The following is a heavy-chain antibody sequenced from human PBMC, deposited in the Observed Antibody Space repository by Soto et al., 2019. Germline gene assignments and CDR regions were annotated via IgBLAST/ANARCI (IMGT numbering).Heavy chain of an antibody. CDR2: ISWNSGSI. CDR1: GFTFDDYA. J-gene: IGHJ4*02. V-gene: IGHV3-9*01. Sequence: EVQLVESGGGLVQPGRSLRLSCAASGFTFDDYAMHWVRQAPGKGLEWVSGISWNSGSIGYADSVKGRFTISRDNAKNSLYLQMNSLRAEDTALYYCAKALSSGSTDFDYWGQGTLVTVSS. CDR3: AKALSSGSTDFDY. D-gene: IGHD6-19*01.